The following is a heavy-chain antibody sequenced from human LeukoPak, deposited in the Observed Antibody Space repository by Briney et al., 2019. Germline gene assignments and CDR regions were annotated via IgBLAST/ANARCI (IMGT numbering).Heavy chain of an antibody. CDR1: GGSLSSATYY. Sequence: PSETLSLTCTVSGGSLSSATYYWSCIRQPAGKGLEWIGRIYTSGSTNYNPSLKGRVPMSVDTSKNQFSLKLSSVTAADTAVYYCARDRYYYDSSGYYALHYWGQGTLVTVSS. V-gene: IGHV4-61*02. CDR2: IYTSGST. J-gene: IGHJ4*02. D-gene: IGHD3-22*01. CDR3: ARDRYYYDSSGYYALHY.